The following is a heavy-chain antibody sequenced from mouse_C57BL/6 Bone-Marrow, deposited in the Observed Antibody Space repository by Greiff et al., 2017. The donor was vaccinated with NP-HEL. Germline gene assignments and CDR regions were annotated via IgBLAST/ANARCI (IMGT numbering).Heavy chain of an antibody. D-gene: IGHD3-2*02. CDR2: INSGSGGT. J-gene: IGHJ4*01. CDR1: GYAFTNYL. CDR3: ARQLRLHYYAMDY. Sequence: VQLQQSGAELVRPGTSVKVSCKASGYAFTNYLIEWVKQRPGQGLAWIGVINSGSGGTNYNEKFKGKATLTADKSSSTAYMQLISLTSEDSAVYFCARQLRLHYYAMDYWGQGTSVTVSS. V-gene: IGHV1-54*01.